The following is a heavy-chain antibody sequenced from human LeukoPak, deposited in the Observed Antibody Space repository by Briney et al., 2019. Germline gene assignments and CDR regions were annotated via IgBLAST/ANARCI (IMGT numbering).Heavy chain of an antibody. CDR3: ARDKGGYSGYVSFDY. V-gene: IGHV1-69*06. CDR2: IIPTFGTA. CDR1: GGTFSSYA. Sequence: GSSVKVSCKASGGTFSSYAISWVRQAPGQGLEWMGGIIPTFGTANYAQKFQGRVTITADKSTSTAYMELSSLRSEDTAVYYCARDKGGYSGYVSFDYWGQGTLVTVSS. J-gene: IGHJ4*02. D-gene: IGHD5-12*01.